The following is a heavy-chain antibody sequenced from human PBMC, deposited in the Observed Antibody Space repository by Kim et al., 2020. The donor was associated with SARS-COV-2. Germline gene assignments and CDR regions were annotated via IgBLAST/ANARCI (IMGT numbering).Heavy chain of an antibody. CDR2: ISTTGSSI. V-gene: IGHV3-48*02. D-gene: IGHD5-12*01. CDR1: GFIFKNYA. Sequence: GGSLRLSCAASGFIFKNYAMNWVRQSPGKGLEWISYISTTGSSIYYADSVKGRFTISRDNAKNSLYLQMNSLRDQDTALYYCTRDACAYEYWGQGSLVTVSS. J-gene: IGHJ4*02. CDR3: TRDACAYEY.